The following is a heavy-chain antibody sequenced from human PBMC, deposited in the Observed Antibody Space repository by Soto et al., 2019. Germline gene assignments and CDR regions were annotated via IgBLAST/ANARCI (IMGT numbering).Heavy chain of an antibody. V-gene: IGHV1-3*01. CDR2: IDVGNGNT. Sequence: QVQLVQSGAEVKKPGASVKVSCKASGYSFTTYAVHWVRQAPGQRLEWMGWIDVGNGNTKYSQKFQGRVTMTRDTSANTAYMELSSLTSEDTAVYYCARNVVATIQIDYWGQGTLVTVSS. J-gene: IGHJ4*02. CDR3: ARNVVATIQIDY. CDR1: GYSFTTYA. D-gene: IGHD5-12*01.